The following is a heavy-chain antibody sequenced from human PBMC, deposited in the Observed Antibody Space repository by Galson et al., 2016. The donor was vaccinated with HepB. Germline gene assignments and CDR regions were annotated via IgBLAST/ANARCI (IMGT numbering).Heavy chain of an antibody. V-gene: IGHV3-15*01. CDR2: IKSRGDGGPP. J-gene: IGHJ4*02. Sequence: SLRLSCAASGFTFSSYWMSWVRQAPGRGLEWVGRIKSRGDGGPPEYGALVKGRFIISRDDSRDTLILQMNRLQTDDTAVYYCTAEGISYGSGTAMDPPDYWGQGTLVTVSS. CDR1: GFTFSSYW. D-gene: IGHD3-10*01. CDR3: TAEGISYGSGTAMDPPDY.